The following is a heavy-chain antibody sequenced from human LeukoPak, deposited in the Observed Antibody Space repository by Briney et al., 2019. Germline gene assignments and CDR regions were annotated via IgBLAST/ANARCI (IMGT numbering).Heavy chain of an antibody. CDR3: AREGGWGPTDYGDYVY. Sequence: APVKVSCKASGYIFTNYGISWVRQAPGQGLEWLGWISTYNGNTNSAEKFQGRVTMTTDTSTSSAYMELRSLRSDDTAVYYCAREGGWGPTDYGDYVYWGQGTLVTVSS. D-gene: IGHD4-17*01. CDR2: ISTYNGNT. V-gene: IGHV1-18*01. CDR1: GYIFTNYG. J-gene: IGHJ4*02.